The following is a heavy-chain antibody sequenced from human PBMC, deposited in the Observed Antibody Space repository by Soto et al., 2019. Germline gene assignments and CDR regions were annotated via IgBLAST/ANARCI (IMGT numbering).Heavy chain of an antibody. Sequence: PSETLSLTCAVSGGSISSSNWWSWVRQPPGKGLEWIGEIYHSGSTNYNPSLKSRVTISVDKSKNQFSLKLSSVTAADTAVYYCARGGVGVLRFLEWLPSNLADFDPWGQGTLVTVSS. CDR1: GGSISSSNW. CDR2: IYHSGST. D-gene: IGHD3-3*01. V-gene: IGHV4-4*02. J-gene: IGHJ5*02. CDR3: ARGGVGVLRFLEWLPSNLADFDP.